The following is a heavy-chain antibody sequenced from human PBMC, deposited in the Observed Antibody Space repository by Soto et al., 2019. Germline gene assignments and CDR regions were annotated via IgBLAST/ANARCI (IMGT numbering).Heavy chain of an antibody. CDR1: GYTFTGYY. V-gene: IGHV1-2*04. CDR3: ARSNGNFWSGYVFDY. J-gene: IGHJ4*02. CDR2: INPNSGGT. D-gene: IGHD3-3*01. Sequence: QVQLVQSGAEVKKPGASVKVSCKASGYTFTGYYMHWVRQAPGQGLEWMGWINPNSGGTNYAQKFQGCVNMTRDTSITTADMELSRLRSDDTAVYYCARSNGNFWSGYVFDYWGQGTLVTVSS.